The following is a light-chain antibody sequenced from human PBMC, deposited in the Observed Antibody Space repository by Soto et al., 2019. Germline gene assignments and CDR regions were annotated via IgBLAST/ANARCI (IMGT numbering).Light chain of an antibody. J-gene: IGKJ4*01. CDR3: QQYGSGT. CDR2: GTS. V-gene: IGKV3-20*01. CDR1: QSVSSNF. Sequence: EIVLTQSPGTLSLSPGERAILSCRASQSVSSNFLAWYQQKPGQAPRLLIYGTSSRATGIPDRFSGSGSGTDFTLTISRLEPEDFAVYYCQQYGSGTFGGGTKVDIK.